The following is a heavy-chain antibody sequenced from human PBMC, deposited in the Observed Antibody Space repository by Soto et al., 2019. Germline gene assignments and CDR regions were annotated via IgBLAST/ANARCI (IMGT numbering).Heavy chain of an antibody. D-gene: IGHD5-18*01. CDR3: ARYIYGYVDY. J-gene: IGHJ4*02. V-gene: IGHV3-11*06. Sequence: PGGSLRLSCGASGFTFSDYYMSWIRQAPGKGLEWVSYISSSISYTNYADSVKGRFTISRDNAKNSLYLQMNSLRAEDTAVYYCARYIYGYVDYWGQGTLVTVPQ. CDR1: GFTFSDYY. CDR2: ISSSISYT.